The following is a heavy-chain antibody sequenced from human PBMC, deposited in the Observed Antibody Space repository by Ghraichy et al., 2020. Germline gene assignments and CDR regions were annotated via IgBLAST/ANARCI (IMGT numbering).Heavy chain of an antibody. V-gene: IGHV4-34*01. Sequence: SETLSLTCAVYDGSFSGYFWNWIRQRPGKGLEWIGEINHSGSTNYNPSLKSRVTISVDMSSKNQFSLRLTSVTAADTAVYYCARMRRQLVGGDYWGQGTLVTVSS. CDR2: INHSGST. J-gene: IGHJ4*02. D-gene: IGHD6-6*01. CDR3: ARMRRQLVGGDY. CDR1: DGSFSGYF.